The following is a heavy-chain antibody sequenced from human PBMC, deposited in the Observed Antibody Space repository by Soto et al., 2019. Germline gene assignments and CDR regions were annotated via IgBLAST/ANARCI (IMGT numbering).Heavy chain of an antibody. Sequence: SETLSLTCRVAGSSISDDYWSWIRQPPGKRLEWIGYMYKGGSINYNPSLKSRVTFSVDTSKNQFSLKLSSVTAADTAVYYCARSYYDRSGYAVDPWGQGTLVTVSS. V-gene: IGHV4-4*09. CDR3: ARSYYDRSGYAVDP. J-gene: IGHJ5*02. D-gene: IGHD3-22*01. CDR1: GSSISDDY. CDR2: MYKGGSI.